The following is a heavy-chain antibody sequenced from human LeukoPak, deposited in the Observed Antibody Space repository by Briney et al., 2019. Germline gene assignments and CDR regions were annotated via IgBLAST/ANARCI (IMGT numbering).Heavy chain of an antibody. Sequence: SETLSLTCAVYGGSFSGYYWSWIRQPPGKGLEWLGEINHSGSTNYNPSLKSRVTISVDTSKNQFSLKLSSVTAADTAVYYCARGRAVVVPAAMAYGMDVWGKGTTVTVSS. CDR3: ARGRAVVVPAAMAYGMDV. CDR2: INHSGST. J-gene: IGHJ6*04. V-gene: IGHV4-34*01. CDR1: GGSFSGYY. D-gene: IGHD2-2*01.